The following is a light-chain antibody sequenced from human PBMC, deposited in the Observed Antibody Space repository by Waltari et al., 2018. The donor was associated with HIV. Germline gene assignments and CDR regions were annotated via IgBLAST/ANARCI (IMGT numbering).Light chain of an antibody. CDR1: QGIGND. CDR2: AAS. J-gene: IGKJ3*01. Sequence: AIQMTQSPSSLSASVGDRVTITCRASQGIGNDLGWYQQKPGQAPKALIYAASSLQTGIPSRFSGSGSGTDFTLTISSLQTEDSATYYCLQDGSFPLTFGPGTKVDV. V-gene: IGKV1-6*02. CDR3: LQDGSFPLT.